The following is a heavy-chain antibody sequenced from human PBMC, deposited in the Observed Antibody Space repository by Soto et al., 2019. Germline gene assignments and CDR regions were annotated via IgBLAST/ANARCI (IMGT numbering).Heavy chain of an antibody. D-gene: IGHD6-13*01. CDR2: ISTYNGKT. V-gene: IGHV1-18*01. CDR3: ARDRVEAALGTFDQ. J-gene: IGHJ4*02. Sequence: ASVKVSCKTSGYTFSTYPISWVRQAPGQGLGWVGGISTYNGKTNYGQKFQGRVTITTDTSASTAYMNLRNLRSGDTAFYYGARDRVEAALGTFDQWGQGTLVTVSS. CDR1: GYTFSTYP.